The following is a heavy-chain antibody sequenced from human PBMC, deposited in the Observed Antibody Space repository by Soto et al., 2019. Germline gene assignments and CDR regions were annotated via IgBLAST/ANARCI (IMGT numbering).Heavy chain of an antibody. J-gene: IGHJ3*02. D-gene: IGHD3-22*01. CDR1: GYTFTSYG. CDR2: ISAYNGNT. Sequence: QVQLVQSGAEVKKPGASVKVSCKASGYTFTSYGISWVRQAPGQGLEWMGWISAYNGNTNYAQKLQGRVTMTTDTXXXXXXXXXXXXXXXXXXXXXXXXXXXXXXXXXXXXXGYPDAFDIWGQGTMVTVSS. CDR3: XXXXXXXXXXXXXXXGYPDAFDI. V-gene: IGHV1-18*01.